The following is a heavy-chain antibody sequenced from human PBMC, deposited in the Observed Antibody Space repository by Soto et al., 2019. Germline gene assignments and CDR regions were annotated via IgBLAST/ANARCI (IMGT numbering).Heavy chain of an antibody. J-gene: IGHJ4*02. D-gene: IGHD2-21*02. CDR1: GFTFSSYA. Sequence: GGSLRLSCAASGFTFSSYAMHWVRQAPGKGLEWVAVISYDGSNKYYADSVKGRFTISRDNSKNTLYLQMNSLRAEDTAVYYCASLRGRSATANTNNLNWVDYWGQGTLVTVSS. V-gene: IGHV3-30-3*01. CDR3: ASLRGRSATANTNNLNWVDY. CDR2: ISYDGSNK.